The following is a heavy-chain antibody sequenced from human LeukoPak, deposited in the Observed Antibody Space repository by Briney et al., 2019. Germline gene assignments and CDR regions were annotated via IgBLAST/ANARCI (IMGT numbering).Heavy chain of an antibody. CDR3: ARHLAVVTAIAY. Sequence: SETLSLTCTVSGGSISSSSYYWGWIRQPPGKGLEWIGSIYYSRSTYYNPSLKSRVTISVDTSKNQFSLKLSSVTAADTAVYYCARHLAVVTAIAYWGQGTLVTVSS. D-gene: IGHD2-21*02. CDR2: IYYSRST. V-gene: IGHV4-39*01. J-gene: IGHJ4*02. CDR1: GGSISSSSYY.